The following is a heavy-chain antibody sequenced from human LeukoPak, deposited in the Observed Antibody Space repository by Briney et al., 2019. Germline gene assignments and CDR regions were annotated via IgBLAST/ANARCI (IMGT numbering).Heavy chain of an antibody. CDR1: GGSISSYY. V-gene: IGHV4-39*07. Sequence: SETLSLTCTVSGGSISSYYWSWIRQPPGRGLEWIGSIYYSGSTYYNPSLKSRVTISVDTSKNQFSLKLSSVTAADTAVYYCAREHIVVVTAIFANHAFDIWGQGTMVTVSS. CDR3: AREHIVVVTAIFANHAFDI. D-gene: IGHD2-21*02. CDR2: IYYSGST. J-gene: IGHJ3*02.